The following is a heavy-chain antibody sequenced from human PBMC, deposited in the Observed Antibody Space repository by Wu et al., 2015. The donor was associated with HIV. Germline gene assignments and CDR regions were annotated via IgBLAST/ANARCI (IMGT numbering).Heavy chain of an antibody. D-gene: IGHD3-10*01. V-gene: IGHV1-69*12. J-gene: IGHJ6*03. CDR1: GGTFNRYS. CDR2: IIPIFNTA. CDR3: ARDHPEFGSGSSNSFYYMDV. Sequence: QVQLVQSGAEVKKPGSSVKVSCKAFGGTFNRYSINWVRQAPGQGLEWMGGIIPIFNTAYYAQKFQGRVTITADESTSSAYMALSSLTSEDTAVYYCARDHPEFGSGSSNSFYYMDVWGEGTTVTVSS.